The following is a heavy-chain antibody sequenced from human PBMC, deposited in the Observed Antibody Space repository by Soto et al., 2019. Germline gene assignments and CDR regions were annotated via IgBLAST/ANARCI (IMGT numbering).Heavy chain of an antibody. CDR2: ISGTGGST. CDR1: GFTFNNYA. Sequence: EVQLLESGGGVVQPGGSLRLSCAASGFTFNNYALNWVRQAPGKGLEWVSSISGTGGSTFYAGSAKGRFTISRDNSKNTLFLQMTSLRAEDTAVYYCARDFCPVPTCYDLWGQGVLVTVSS. D-gene: IGHD2-2*01. CDR3: ARDFCPVPTCYDL. V-gene: IGHV3-23*01. J-gene: IGHJ4*02.